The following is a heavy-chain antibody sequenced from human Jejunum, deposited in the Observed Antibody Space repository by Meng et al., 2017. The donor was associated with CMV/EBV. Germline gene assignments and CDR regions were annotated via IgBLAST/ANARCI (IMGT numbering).Heavy chain of an antibody. CDR3: ATILETGTTSGPEAFDI. Sequence: FSSYAISWVRQAPGQGLEWMGGIIPIFGTANYAQKFQGRVTITTDESTSTAYMELSSLRSEDTAVYYCATILETGTTSGPEAFDIWGQGTMVTVSS. J-gene: IGHJ3*02. CDR2: IIPIFGTA. V-gene: IGHV1-69*05. CDR1: FSSYA. D-gene: IGHD1-1*01.